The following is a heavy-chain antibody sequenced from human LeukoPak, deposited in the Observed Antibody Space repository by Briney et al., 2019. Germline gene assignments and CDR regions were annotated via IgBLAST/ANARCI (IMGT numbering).Heavy chain of an antibody. D-gene: IGHD2-15*01. CDR1: GYTFTSYY. CDR3: ARERYCSGGSCYSGFDY. J-gene: IGHJ4*02. V-gene: IGHV1-46*01. CDR2: IKPSGGST. Sequence: ASVKVSCKASGYTFTSYYMHWVRQAPGQGLEWVGIIKPSGGSTSNAQNFQGRVTMTRDMSTSTVYMELSSLRSEDTAVYYCARERYCSGGSCYSGFDYWGQGTLVTVSS.